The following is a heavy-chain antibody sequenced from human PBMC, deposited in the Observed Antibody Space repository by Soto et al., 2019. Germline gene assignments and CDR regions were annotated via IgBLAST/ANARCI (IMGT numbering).Heavy chain of an antibody. D-gene: IGHD3-22*01. Sequence: LSLTCTVSGGSISSSSYYWGWIRQPPGKGLEWIGSIYYSGSTYYNPSLKSRVTISVDTSKNQFSLKLSSVTAADTAVYYCAREVSYYDSSGYYSTTYYFDYWGRGTLVTVPQ. CDR2: IYYSGST. J-gene: IGHJ4*02. CDR3: AREVSYYDSSGYYSTTYYFDY. V-gene: IGHV4-39*07. CDR1: GGSISSSSYY.